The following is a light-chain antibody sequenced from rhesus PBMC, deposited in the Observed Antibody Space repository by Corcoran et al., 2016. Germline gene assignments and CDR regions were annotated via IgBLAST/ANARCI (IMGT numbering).Light chain of an antibody. V-gene: IGKV1-69*01. CDR3: QQHDNSPYS. J-gene: IGKJ2*01. CDR2: RAS. CDR1: QGISNW. Sequence: DIQMTQSPSSLSASVGDRVTITCRASQGISNWLAWYQQKPGKAPKLLIYRASNLETGVPSRFNGSGSGTDLTLTISSLQPEDIATYYCQQHDNSPYSFGQGTKVEIK.